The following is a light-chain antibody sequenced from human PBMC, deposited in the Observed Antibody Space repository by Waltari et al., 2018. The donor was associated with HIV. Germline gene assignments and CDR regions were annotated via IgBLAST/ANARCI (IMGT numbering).Light chain of an antibody. Sequence: SSELTQDPIVSVTLGQTVTITCQGDSLRNYYASWHQLKPVQAPILVIYDKNTRPSGIPDRFSGSTSGNTASLTITGSQAEDEADYFCASRDNNGKRVLFGGGTKLTVL. J-gene: IGLJ3*02. CDR2: DKN. V-gene: IGLV3-19*01. CDR1: SLRNYY. CDR3: ASRDNNGKRVL.